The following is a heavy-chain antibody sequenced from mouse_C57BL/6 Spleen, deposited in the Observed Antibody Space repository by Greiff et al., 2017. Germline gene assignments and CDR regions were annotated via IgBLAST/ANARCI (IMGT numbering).Heavy chain of an antibody. CDR3: AVITTVVAPHFDY. CDR2: IHPNSGST. Sequence: QVQLQQPGAELVKPGASVKLSCKASGYTFTSYWMHWVKQRPGQGLEWIGMIHPNSGSTNYNEKFKSKATLTVDKSSSTAYMQLSSLTSEDSAVYYCAVITTVVAPHFDYRGQGTTLTVSS. J-gene: IGHJ2*01. V-gene: IGHV1-64*01. D-gene: IGHD1-1*01. CDR1: GYTFTSYW.